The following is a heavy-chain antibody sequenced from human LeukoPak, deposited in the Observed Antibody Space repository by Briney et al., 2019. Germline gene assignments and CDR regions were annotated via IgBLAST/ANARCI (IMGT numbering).Heavy chain of an antibody. J-gene: IGHJ4*02. D-gene: IGHD6-19*01. Sequence: KPSETLSLTCTVSGGSISSSSYYWGWIRQPPGRGLEWIGSIYYSGSTYYNPSLKSRVTISVDTSKNQFSLKLTSVTAADTAVYYCARVLYSSGWLGAFDYWGQGTLVTVSS. CDR1: GGSISSSSYY. CDR2: IYYSGST. CDR3: ARVLYSSGWLGAFDY. V-gene: IGHV4-39*01.